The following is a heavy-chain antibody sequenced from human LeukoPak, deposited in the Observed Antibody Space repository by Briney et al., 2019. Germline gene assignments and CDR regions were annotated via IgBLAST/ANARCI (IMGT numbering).Heavy chain of an antibody. V-gene: IGHV1-18*01. CDR1: GYTFTSYL. CDR2: ITAYNDNT. Sequence: ASVTVTCKASGYTFTSYLFSWVRQAPGQGLEWMGWITAYNDNTNYAQKLQGRVTMTTDTSTSTAYMELRSLRSDDTAVYYCARALLWFGELSHTDYWGAGKPWSAS. CDR3: ARALLWFGELSHTDY. D-gene: IGHD3-10*01. J-gene: IGHJ4*02.